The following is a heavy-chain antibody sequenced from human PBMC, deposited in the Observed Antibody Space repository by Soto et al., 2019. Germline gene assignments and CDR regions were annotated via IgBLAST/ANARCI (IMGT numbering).Heavy chain of an antibody. J-gene: IGHJ5*02. CDR1: GGSVSSGNYY. V-gene: IGHV4-61*01. D-gene: IGHD2-15*01. CDR2: IYYTGST. Sequence: PSETLSLTCTVSGGSVSSGNYYWSWIRQPPGKGLEWIGFIYYTGSTSYNPSLKSRATISMDTSKNQFSLKLTSVTAADTAVYYCASALYCSGGSCSFDPWGQGTLVTVSS. CDR3: ASALYCSGGSCSFDP.